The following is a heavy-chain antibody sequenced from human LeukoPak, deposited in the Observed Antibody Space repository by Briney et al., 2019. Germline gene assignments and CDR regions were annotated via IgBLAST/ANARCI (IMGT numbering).Heavy chain of an antibody. V-gene: IGHV3-74*01. J-gene: IGHJ3*02. CDR2: VNGDGSDT. D-gene: IGHD6-19*01. CDR3: AKGGWFPSGVFDI. Sequence: HTGGSLRLSCAASGFTFSRYWMHWVRQAPGKGLVWVSRVNGDGSDTSYADSVKGRFTISRDNAKSTLYLQMNSLRAEDTAVYFCAKGGWFPSGVFDIWGQGTMVTVSS. CDR1: GFTFSRYW.